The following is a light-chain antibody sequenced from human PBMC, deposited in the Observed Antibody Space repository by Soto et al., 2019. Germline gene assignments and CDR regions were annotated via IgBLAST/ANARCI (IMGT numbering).Light chain of an antibody. CDR2: LGS. Sequence: DMVMTQSPLSLPVTPGEPASISCRSSQSLLHSNGYNYLDWYLQKPGQSPQLLVYLGSNRASGVPDRSSGSGSGTDFTLKISRVEAEDVGVYYCMQALQTRYTFGQGTKVDIK. J-gene: IGKJ2*01. CDR1: QSLLHSNGYNY. CDR3: MQALQTRYT. V-gene: IGKV2-28*01.